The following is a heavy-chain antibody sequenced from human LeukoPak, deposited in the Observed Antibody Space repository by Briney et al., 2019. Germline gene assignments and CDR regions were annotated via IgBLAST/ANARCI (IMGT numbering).Heavy chain of an antibody. CDR1: GGSISSGNYY. V-gene: IGHV4-39*07. J-gene: IGHJ5*02. CDR3: ARALVRGVIPWFDP. D-gene: IGHD3-10*01. Sequence: PSETLSLTCTVSGGSISSGNYYWGWIRQPPGKGLEWIGSISHSGSTYYNASLKSRVRISVDTSKNQFSLKLSSVTAADTAVYYCARALVRGVIPWFDPWGQGTLVTVSS. CDR2: ISHSGST.